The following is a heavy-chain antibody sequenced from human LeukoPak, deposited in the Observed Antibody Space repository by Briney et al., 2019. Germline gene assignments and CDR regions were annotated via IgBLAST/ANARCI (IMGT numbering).Heavy chain of an antibody. V-gene: IGHV1-18*01. CDR1: GYTFSNYG. J-gene: IGHJ4*01. D-gene: IGHD1-1*01. CDR2: VTAYNGNR. Sequence: ASVKVSCKTSGYTFSNYGISWVRQAPGQGLEWMGWVTAYNGNRLYAQRFQGRITLTADTSTSTSYMELRSLEYDDTAIYYCARDNDKVVDHWGQGTLVTVSS. CDR3: ARDNDKVVDH.